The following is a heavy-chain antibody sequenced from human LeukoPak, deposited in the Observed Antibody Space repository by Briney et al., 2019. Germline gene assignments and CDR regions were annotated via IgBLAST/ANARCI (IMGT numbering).Heavy chain of an antibody. D-gene: IGHD6-19*01. V-gene: IGHV4-59*08. Sequence: SETLSLTCTVSGGSISSYYWSWIRQPPGKGLEWIGYIYYSGSTNYNPSLKSRVTISQDTSKNQFYLKLSSVTDADTAVYYCARGGGIGVSGEWGQGTLVTVSS. J-gene: IGHJ4*02. CDR3: ARGGGIGVSGE. CDR1: GGSISSYY. CDR2: IYYSGST.